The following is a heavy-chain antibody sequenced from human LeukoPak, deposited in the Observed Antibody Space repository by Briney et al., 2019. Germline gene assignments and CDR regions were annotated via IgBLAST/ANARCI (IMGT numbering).Heavy chain of an antibody. CDR1: GFTFSSYG. V-gene: IGHV3-30*18. CDR3: ANLLASKAGGYSSSDGPLGYYGMDV. D-gene: IGHD6-6*01. Sequence: GGSLRLSCAASGFTFSSYGMHWVRQAPGKGLEWVAVISYDGSNKYYADSVKGRFTISRDNSKNTLYLQMNSLRAEDTAVYYCANLLASKAGGYSSSDGPLGYYGMDVWGQGTTVTVSS. CDR2: ISYDGSNK. J-gene: IGHJ6*02.